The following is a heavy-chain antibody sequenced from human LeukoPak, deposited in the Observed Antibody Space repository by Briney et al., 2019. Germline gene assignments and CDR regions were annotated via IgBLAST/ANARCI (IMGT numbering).Heavy chain of an antibody. Sequence: PGGTLRLSCAASGFTISNYWLNWVCQAQGRGLERVANIKHDESEKYYVSSVKSRFTISRDNAKNSLYLQMNSLRAEGAAVYYCVGGGYWGQGTLVTVSS. CDR3: VGGGY. CDR1: GFTISNYW. J-gene: IGHJ4*02. CDR2: IKHDESEK. V-gene: IGHV3-7*04.